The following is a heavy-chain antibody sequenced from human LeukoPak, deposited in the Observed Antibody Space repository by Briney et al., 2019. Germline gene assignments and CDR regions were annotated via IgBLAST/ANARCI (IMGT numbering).Heavy chain of an antibody. CDR2: ISYDGSNK. V-gene: IGHV3-30*04. CDR3: ARDPSITMIVVVSLYYFDY. Sequence: PSGGPLRLSCAASGFTFSSYAVHWVRQAPGKGLKWVAAISYDGSNKYYADSVKGRFTISRDNSKNTLYLQMNSLRAEDTAVYYCARDPSITMIVVVSLYYFDYWGQGTLVTVSS. D-gene: IGHD3-22*01. CDR1: GFTFSSYA. J-gene: IGHJ4*02.